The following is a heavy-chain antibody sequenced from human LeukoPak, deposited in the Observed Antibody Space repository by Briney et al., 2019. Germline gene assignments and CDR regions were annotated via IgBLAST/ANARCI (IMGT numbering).Heavy chain of an antibody. D-gene: IGHD2-8*01. V-gene: IGHV4-61*02. CDR2: IYTSGST. J-gene: IGHJ3*02. Sequence: SQTLSLTCTVSGGSISSGGYYWSWIRQPPGKGLEWIGRIYTSGSTNYNPSLKSRVTMSVDTSKNQFSLKLSSVTAADTAVYYCARDNGFGDAFDIWGQGTMVTVSS. CDR3: ARDNGFGDAFDI. CDR1: GGSISSGGYY.